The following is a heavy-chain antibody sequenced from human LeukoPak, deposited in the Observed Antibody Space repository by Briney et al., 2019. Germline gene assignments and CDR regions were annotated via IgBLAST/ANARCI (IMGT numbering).Heavy chain of an antibody. CDR2: ISGGGAST. V-gene: IGHV3-23*01. CDR3: AKEGTYYDILTDLNYYYGMDV. Sequence: GGSLRLSCAASGFTFSSYALSWVRQAPGKGLEWVSGISGGGASTYYADSLRGRFTISRDNSKNTLYLQMNSLRAEDTAVYYCAKEGTYYDILTDLNYYYGMDVWGQGTTVTVSS. D-gene: IGHD3-9*01. CDR1: GFTFSSYA. J-gene: IGHJ6*02.